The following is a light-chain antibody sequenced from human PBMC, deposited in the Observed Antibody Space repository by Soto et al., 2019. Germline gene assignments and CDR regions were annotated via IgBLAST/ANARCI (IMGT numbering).Light chain of an antibody. CDR2: KAS. J-gene: IGKJ2*01. Sequence: DIQMTQSPSTLSGSVGDRVTITCRASQTISSWLAWYQQKPGKAPKLLIYKASTLKSGVPSRFSGSGSGTEFTLTISSLQPDDFATYYCQQSFITPHTFGQGTRVEIK. V-gene: IGKV1-5*03. CDR3: QQSFITPHT. CDR1: QTISSW.